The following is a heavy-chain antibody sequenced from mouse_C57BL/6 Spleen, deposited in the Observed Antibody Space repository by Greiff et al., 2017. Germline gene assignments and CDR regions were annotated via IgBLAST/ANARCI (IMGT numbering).Heavy chain of an antibody. D-gene: IGHD1-1*01. Sequence: VQLQQPGAELVKPGASVKMSCKASGYTFTSYWITWVKQRPGQGLEWIGDIYPGSGSTNYNEKFKSKATLTVDTSSSTAYMQLSSLTSEDSAVYYCARGITTVVPYYAMDYWGQGTSVTVSS. J-gene: IGHJ4*01. CDR3: ARGITTVVPYYAMDY. CDR1: GYTFTSYW. V-gene: IGHV1-55*01. CDR2: IYPGSGST.